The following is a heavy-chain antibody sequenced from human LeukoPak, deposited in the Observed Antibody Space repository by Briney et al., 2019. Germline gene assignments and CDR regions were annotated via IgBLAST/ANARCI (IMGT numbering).Heavy chain of an antibody. CDR2: ITNSGGST. Sequence: GGSLRLSCAASGFTFSSYAMHWARQAPGKGLEWVSAITNSGGSTYYADSVKGRFTISRDNSKSTLYLQMNSLTAEDTAVYYCAKRYYYGSGSFDYWGQGTLVTVSS. CDR1: GFTFSSYA. J-gene: IGHJ4*02. V-gene: IGHV3-23*01. D-gene: IGHD3-10*01. CDR3: AKRYYYGSGSFDY.